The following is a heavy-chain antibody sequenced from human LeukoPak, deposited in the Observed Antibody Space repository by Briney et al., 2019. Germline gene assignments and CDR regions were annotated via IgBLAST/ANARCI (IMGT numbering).Heavy chain of an antibody. CDR1: GYTFTSYA. D-gene: IGHD3-22*01. Sequence: ASVKVSCKASGYTFTSYAIHWVRQAPGQSLEWMGWINAGNGNTKYSQKFQGRVTITRDTSASTAYMELSSLRSEDTAVYYCARDPDYYDRFVDDYWGQGTLVTVSS. CDR3: ARDPDYYDRFVDDY. V-gene: IGHV1-3*01. J-gene: IGHJ4*02. CDR2: INAGNGNT.